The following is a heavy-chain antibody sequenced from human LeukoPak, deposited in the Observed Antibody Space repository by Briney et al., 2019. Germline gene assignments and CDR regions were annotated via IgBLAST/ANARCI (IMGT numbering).Heavy chain of an antibody. CDR1: GGSINTRDYY. J-gene: IGHJ5*01. CDR3: AKADRGFDS. V-gene: IGHV4-31*03. Sequence: SETLSLTCTVSGGSINTRDYYWSWIRQRPGKGLEWIGYIYYTGNSYYNPFLESRSTISVDTSKNQFSLKLNSVTAADTAVYYCAKADRGFDSWGQGTLVIVSS. CDR2: IYYTGNS.